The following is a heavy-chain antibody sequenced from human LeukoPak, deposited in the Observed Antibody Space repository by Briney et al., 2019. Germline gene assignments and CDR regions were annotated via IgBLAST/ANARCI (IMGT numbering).Heavy chain of an antibody. CDR1: GGSISSSSYY. V-gene: IGHV4-39*01. Sequence: PSETLSLTCTVSGGSISSSSYYWGWIRQPPGKGLEWIGSIYYSGSTYYNPSLKSRVTISVDTSKNQFSLKLSSVTAADTAVYYCARRSGYYSVGDYWGQGTLVTVSS. CDR3: ARRSGYYSVGDY. J-gene: IGHJ4*02. D-gene: IGHD3-22*01. CDR2: IYYSGST.